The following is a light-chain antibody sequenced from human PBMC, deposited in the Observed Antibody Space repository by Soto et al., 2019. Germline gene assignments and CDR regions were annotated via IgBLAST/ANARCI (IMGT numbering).Light chain of an antibody. CDR3: QQYNSYPWT. V-gene: IGKV1-9*01. J-gene: IGKJ1*01. CDR1: QGTSSY. CDR2: GAS. Sequence: DIQLTQSPSFLSASVGDRVTITCRASQGTSSYLAWFQQKPGRAPKLLIYGASTLQSGVPARFSGSGSGTDFTLTISNLQPEDFATYYCQQYNSYPWTFSQGTKVDIK.